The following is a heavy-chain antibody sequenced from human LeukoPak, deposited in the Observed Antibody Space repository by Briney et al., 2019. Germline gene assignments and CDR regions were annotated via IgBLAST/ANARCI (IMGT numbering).Heavy chain of an antibody. CDR1: GGSFSGYY. Sequence: SETLSLTRAVYGGSFSGYYWSWIRQPPGKGLEWIGEINHSGSTNYNPSLKSRVTISVDTSKNQFSLKLSSVTAADTAVYYCARGWSVARYWGQGTLVTVSS. D-gene: IGHD1-1*01. V-gene: IGHV4-34*01. CDR3: ARGWSVARY. J-gene: IGHJ4*02. CDR2: INHSGST.